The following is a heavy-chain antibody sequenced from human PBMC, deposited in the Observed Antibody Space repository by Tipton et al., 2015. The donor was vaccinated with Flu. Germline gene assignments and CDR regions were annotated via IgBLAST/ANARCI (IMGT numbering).Heavy chain of an antibody. CDR2: ISSSGSTI. CDR1: GFTFSSYE. D-gene: IGHD2-2*01. V-gene: IGHV3-48*03. CDR3: ASAFGVPAAIGVGMTVDY. Sequence: GSLRLSCAASGFTFSSYEMNWVRQAPGKGLEWVSYISSSGSTIYYADSVKGRFTISRDNAKNSLYLQMNSLRAEDTAVYYCASAFGVPAAIGVGMTVDYWGQGTLVTVSS. J-gene: IGHJ4*02.